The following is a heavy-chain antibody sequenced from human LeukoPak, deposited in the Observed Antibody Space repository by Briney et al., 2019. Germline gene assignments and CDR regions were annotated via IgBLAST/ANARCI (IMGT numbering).Heavy chain of an antibody. Sequence: GGSLRLSCAASGFSFSSYGMHWVRQAPGKGLEWVAVIWYDGSNKYYADSVKGRFTISRDNFKNLVYLQMNSLRAEDTAVYYCARGANCGGDCYEWYFDLWGRGTLVTVSS. V-gene: IGHV3-33*01. CDR2: IWYDGSNK. CDR1: GFSFSSYG. J-gene: IGHJ2*01. D-gene: IGHD2-21*02. CDR3: ARGANCGGDCYEWYFDL.